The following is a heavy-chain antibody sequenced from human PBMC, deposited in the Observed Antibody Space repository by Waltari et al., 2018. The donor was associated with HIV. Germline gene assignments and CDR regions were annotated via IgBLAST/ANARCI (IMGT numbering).Heavy chain of an antibody. Sequence: QVQLQESGPGLLKPSQTLSLTFTVSGCSISSASYYWTWIRQSAGKGLEWIGSIYTSGSTSYNPSLKSRVSISIDTSRNQFSLKLTSVTAADTAVYYCARDDLGSGWFFDYWGPGTLVTVSS. D-gene: IGHD6-19*01. J-gene: IGHJ4*02. CDR1: GCSISSASYY. CDR2: IYTSGST. V-gene: IGHV4-61*02. CDR3: ARDDLGSGWFFDY.